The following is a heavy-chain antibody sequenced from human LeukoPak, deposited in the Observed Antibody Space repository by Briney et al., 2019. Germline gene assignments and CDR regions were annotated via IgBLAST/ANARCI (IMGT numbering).Heavy chain of an antibody. CDR3: ARAERQYYYDSSGYYKGYYFDY. J-gene: IGHJ4*02. V-gene: IGHV4-34*01. CDR2: INHSGST. D-gene: IGHD3-22*01. Sequence: PSETLSLTCAVYGGSFSGYYSSWIRQPPGKGLEWIGEINHSGSTNYNPSLKSRVTISVDTSKKQFSLKLSSVTAADTAVYYCARAERQYYYDSSGYYKGYYFDYWGQGTLVTVSS. CDR1: GGSFSGYY.